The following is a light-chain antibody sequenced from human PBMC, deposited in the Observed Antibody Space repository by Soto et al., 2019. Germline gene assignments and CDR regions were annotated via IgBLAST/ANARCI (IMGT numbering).Light chain of an antibody. V-gene: IGLV2-8*01. J-gene: IGLJ1*01. Sequence: QSDLTQPPSASGSPGQSVTISCTGTSSDVGGYNYVSWYQQHPGKAPKLMIYEVTKRPSGVPDRFSGSKSGNTASLTVSGLQAEDDADYYSSSYADSNNLSVFGTGT. CDR2: EVT. CDR3: SSYADSNNLSV. CDR1: SSDVGGYNY.